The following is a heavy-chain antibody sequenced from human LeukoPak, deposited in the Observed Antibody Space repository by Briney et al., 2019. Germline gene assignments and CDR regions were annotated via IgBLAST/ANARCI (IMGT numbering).Heavy chain of an antibody. D-gene: IGHD2-15*01. V-gene: IGHV1-46*01. CDR3: AKDNSYYYYYMDV. J-gene: IGHJ6*03. CDR1: GYTFTSYY. Sequence: ASVKVSCKASGYTFTSYYMHWVRQAPGQGLEWMGIINPSGGSTSYAQKFQGRVTMTRDTSTSTVYMELSRLRSDDTAVYYCAKDNSYYYYYMDVWGKGTTVTVPS. CDR2: INPSGGST.